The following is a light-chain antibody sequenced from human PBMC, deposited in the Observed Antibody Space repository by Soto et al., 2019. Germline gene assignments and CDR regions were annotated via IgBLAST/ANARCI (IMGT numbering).Light chain of an antibody. CDR1: HGITNY. CDR3: QQSYSSPYT. V-gene: IGKV1-39*01. CDR2: AAS. J-gene: IGKJ2*01. Sequence: DIRMTQSPSSLSVSLRDRVTITCRTSHGITNYLNWYQQKPGKAPRLLIYAASTLQSGVPSRFSGSGFGTDFTLTISGLQPEDLATYFCQQSYSSPYTFGQGTKLEIK.